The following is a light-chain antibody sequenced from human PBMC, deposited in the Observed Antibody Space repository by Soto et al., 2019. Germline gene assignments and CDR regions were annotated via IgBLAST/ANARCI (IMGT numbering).Light chain of an antibody. J-gene: IGKJ2*01. CDR3: QQYKTYFRT. Sequence: DIQMTQSPSTLSASVGDRVTITCRATQSISDWLAWYQQKPGKAPKLLIYEASSLESGVPSRFSGSRSGTEFTLTISSLQPDDFATYYCQQYKTYFRTFGQGTKLEIK. V-gene: IGKV1-5*03. CDR2: EAS. CDR1: QSISDW.